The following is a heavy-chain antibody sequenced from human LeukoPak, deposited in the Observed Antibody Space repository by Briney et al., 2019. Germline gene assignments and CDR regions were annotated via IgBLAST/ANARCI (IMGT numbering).Heavy chain of an antibody. CDR2: IKSKTDGGTT. CDR3: TTVGLQLWSSFDY. D-gene: IGHD5-18*01. J-gene: IGHJ4*02. V-gene: IGHV3-15*01. CDR1: GFTFSSYG. Sequence: GGSLRLSCAASGFTFSSYGMHWVRQAPGKGLEWVGRIKSKTDGGTTDYAAPVKGRFTISRDDSKNTLYLQMNSLKTEDTAVYYCTTVGLQLWSSFDYWGQGTLVTVSS.